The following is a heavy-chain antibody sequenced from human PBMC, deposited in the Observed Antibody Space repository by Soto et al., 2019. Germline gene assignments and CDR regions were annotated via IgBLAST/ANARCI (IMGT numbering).Heavy chain of an antibody. CDR2: IIPIFGTA. D-gene: IGHD3-10*01. J-gene: IGHJ6*02. CDR1: GGTFSSYA. V-gene: IGHV1-69*13. Sequence: ASVKVSCKASGGTFSSYAISWVRQAPGQGLEWMGGIIPIFGTANYAQKFQGRVTITADESTSTAYMELSSLRSEDTAVYYCARDEVVRGVTTYYYYGMDVWGQGPRSPSP. CDR3: ARDEVVRGVTTYYYYGMDV.